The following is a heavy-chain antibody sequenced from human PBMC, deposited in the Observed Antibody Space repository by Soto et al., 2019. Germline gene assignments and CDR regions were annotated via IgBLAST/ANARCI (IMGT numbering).Heavy chain of an antibody. J-gene: IGHJ4*02. V-gene: IGHV3-23*01. Sequence: EVQLLESGGGLVQPGGSLRLSCAVSGLTFSGYAMSWVRQAPGKGLECVAAISDGGESTYYADSVKGRFTTSRDNSKNTLYLQMSGLRVDDTAVYYCAKPAYYSPADYWGQGTLVTVSS. D-gene: IGHD3-10*01. CDR3: AKPAYYSPADY. CDR1: GLTFSGYA. CDR2: ISDGGEST.